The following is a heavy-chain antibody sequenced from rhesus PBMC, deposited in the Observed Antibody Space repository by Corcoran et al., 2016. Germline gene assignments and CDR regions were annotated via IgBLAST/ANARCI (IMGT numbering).Heavy chain of an antibody. V-gene: IGHV2-95*01. Sequence: QVTLKESGPALVKPTQTLTLTCTFSGFSISTTGTGVGWIRQPPGKALEWLASIYWNDSKYYSTSLKGRLTISTDTSKNQVVLTMTNMDPVDTATYYCARGGGYSGYTDYFDYWGQGVLVTVSS. J-gene: IGHJ4*01. CDR3: ARGGGYSGYTDYFDY. CDR1: GFSISTTGTG. CDR2: IYWNDSK. D-gene: IGHD5-30*01.